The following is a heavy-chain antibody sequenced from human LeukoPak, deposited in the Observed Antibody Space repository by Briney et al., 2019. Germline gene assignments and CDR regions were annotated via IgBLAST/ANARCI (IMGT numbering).Heavy chain of an antibody. CDR2: ISSSSSTI. Sequence: SGGSLRLSCAASGFTFSSYSMNWVRQAPGKGLEWVSYISSSSSTIYYADSVKGRFTISRDNAKNSLYLQMNSLRAEDTAVYYCARDGRDSSSWYRDYYYYYMDVWGKGTTVTVSS. D-gene: IGHD6-13*01. CDR3: ARDGRDSSSWYRDYYYYYMDV. J-gene: IGHJ6*03. CDR1: GFTFSSYS. V-gene: IGHV3-48*04.